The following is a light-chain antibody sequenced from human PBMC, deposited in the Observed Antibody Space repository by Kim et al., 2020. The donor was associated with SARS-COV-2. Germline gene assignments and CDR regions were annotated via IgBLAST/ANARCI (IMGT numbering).Light chain of an antibody. V-gene: IGKV3-20*01. CDR3: QQYGTSPLT. CDR2: GAS. CDR1: QSVRSYY. J-gene: IGKJ4*01. Sequence: EIVLTQSPGTLSLSPGERATLSCRASQSVRSYYLAWYQQKPGQAARLLIYGASSRVTGIPDRFSGSGSGTDFTLTISRLEPEDFAVYYWQQYGTSPLTFGGGTKVDIK.